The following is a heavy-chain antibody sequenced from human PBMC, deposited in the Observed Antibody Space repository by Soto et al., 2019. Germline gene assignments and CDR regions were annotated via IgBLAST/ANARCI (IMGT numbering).Heavy chain of an antibody. CDR2: IYYSGST. Sequence: ASETLSLTCTVSGGSISSYYWSWIRQPPGKGLEWIGYIYYSGSTNYNPSLKSRVTISVDTSKNQFSLKLSSVTAADTAVYYCARDYRNDHDHNRFAPWAQGTLVTISS. CDR1: GGSISSYY. V-gene: IGHV4-59*01. J-gene: IGHJ5*02. D-gene: IGHD4-4*01. CDR3: ARDYRNDHDHNRFAP.